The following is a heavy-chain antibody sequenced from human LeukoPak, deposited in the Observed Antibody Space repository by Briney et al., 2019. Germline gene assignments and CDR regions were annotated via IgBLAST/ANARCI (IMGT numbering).Heavy chain of an antibody. J-gene: IGHJ4*02. CDR1: GGSISSYY. V-gene: IGHV4-59*01. D-gene: IGHD3-22*01. CDR2: IYYSGST. CDR3: ARERTDSSGYYYFDY. Sequence: SETLSLTCTVSGGSISSYYWSWIRQPPGKGLEWIGYIYYSGSTNYNPSLKSRVTISVDTSKNQFSLKLSSVTAADTAVYYCARERTDSSGYYYFDYWGQGTLVTVSS.